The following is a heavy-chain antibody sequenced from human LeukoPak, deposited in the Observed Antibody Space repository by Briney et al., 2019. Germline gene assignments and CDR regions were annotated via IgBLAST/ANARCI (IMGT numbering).Heavy chain of an antibody. Sequence: GASVKVSCKASGYTFTGYYMHWVRQAPGQGLEWMGWINPNSGGTNYAQKFQGRVTMTRDTSISTAYMELSRLRSDDTAVYYCAGGPNDSSGYHVGYFQHWGQGTLVTVSS. CDR2: INPNSGGT. J-gene: IGHJ1*01. CDR3: AGGPNDSSGYHVGYFQH. D-gene: IGHD3-22*01. CDR1: GYTFTGYY. V-gene: IGHV1-2*02.